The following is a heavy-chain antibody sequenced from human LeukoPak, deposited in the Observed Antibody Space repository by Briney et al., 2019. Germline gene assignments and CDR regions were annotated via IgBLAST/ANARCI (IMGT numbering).Heavy chain of an antibody. CDR2: IYSGGST. D-gene: IGHD2-21*02. J-gene: IGHJ6*02. CDR1: GFTVSSNY. CDR3: ARDPLYCGGDCYSGIYYYYGMDV. V-gene: IGHV3-66*01. Sequence: GGSLRLSCAASGFTVSSNYMSWVRQAPGKGLEWVSVIYSGGSTYYADSVKGRFTISRDNSKNTLYLQMNSLRAEDTAVYYCARDPLYCGGDCYSGIYYYYGMDVWGQGTAVTVSS.